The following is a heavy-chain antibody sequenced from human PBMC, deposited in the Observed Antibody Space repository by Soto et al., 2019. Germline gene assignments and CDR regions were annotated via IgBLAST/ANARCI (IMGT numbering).Heavy chain of an antibody. Sequence: QVQLQESGPGLVKPSQTLSLTCTVSGGSISSGDYYWSWIRQPPGKGLEWIGYIYYSGSTYYNPSLKSRATISVDTSKNQFSLKLSSVTAADTAVYYCARGAPRYSSSSFWFDPWGQGTLVTVSS. J-gene: IGHJ5*02. D-gene: IGHD6-6*01. V-gene: IGHV4-30-4*01. CDR3: ARGAPRYSSSSFWFDP. CDR2: IYYSGST. CDR1: GGSISSGDYY.